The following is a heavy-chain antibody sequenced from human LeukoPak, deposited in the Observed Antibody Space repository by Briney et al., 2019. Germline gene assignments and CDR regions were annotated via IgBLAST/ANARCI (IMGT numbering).Heavy chain of an antibody. CDR2: ISAYNGNT. CDR1: GYTFTSYG. CDR3: ARDSRIRGFDY. V-gene: IGHV1-18*01. Sequence: ASVKVSCKASGYTFTSYGISWERQAPGQGLEWLGWISAYNGNTNYAQKLQGRVTMTTDTSTSTAYMELRSLRSDDTAVYYCARDSRIRGFDYWGQGTLVTVSS. J-gene: IGHJ4*02. D-gene: IGHD6-13*01.